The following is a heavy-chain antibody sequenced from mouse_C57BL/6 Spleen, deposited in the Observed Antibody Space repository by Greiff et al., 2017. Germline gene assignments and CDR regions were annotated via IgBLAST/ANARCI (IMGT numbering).Heavy chain of an antibody. CDR2: IYPGDGDT. CDR3: ARRRDYGSSYKDYFDY. D-gene: IGHD1-1*01. Sequence: QVQLQQSGAELVKPGASVKISCKASGYAFSSYWMNWVKQRPGKGLEWIGQIYPGDGDTNYNGKFKGKATLTANKTSNKAYMTVSSLTSEDSAVYFCARRRDYGSSYKDYFDYWGQGTTLTVSS. V-gene: IGHV1-80*01. CDR1: GYAFSSYW. J-gene: IGHJ2*01.